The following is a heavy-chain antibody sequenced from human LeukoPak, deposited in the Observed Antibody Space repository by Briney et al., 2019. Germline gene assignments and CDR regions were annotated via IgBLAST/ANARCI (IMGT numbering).Heavy chain of an antibody. D-gene: IGHD3-22*01. Sequence: GGSLRLSCAASGFTFSSYAMSWVRQAPGKGREWVSAISGSGGRTYYADSVKGRFTISRDNSKNTLYLQMNSLRAEDTAVYYCAKVADYYDSSGYYYWGQGTLVTVSS. J-gene: IGHJ4*02. CDR2: ISGSGGRT. CDR3: AKVADYYDSSGYYY. CDR1: GFTFSSYA. V-gene: IGHV3-23*01.